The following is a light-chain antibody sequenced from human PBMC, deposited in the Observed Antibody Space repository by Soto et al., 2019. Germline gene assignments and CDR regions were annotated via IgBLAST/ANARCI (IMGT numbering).Light chain of an antibody. CDR3: SSYAGSNSLI. CDR2: DVI. V-gene: IGLV2-8*01. Sequence: QYVLTQPPSASGSLGQSVTISCTGTSSDVGGYNYVSWYQQDPGKAPKHLIYDVIHRPSGVPDRFSGSKSGNTASLTVSGLQAEDEADYYCSSYAGSNSLIFGTGTKVTVL. CDR1: SSDVGGYNY. J-gene: IGLJ1*01.